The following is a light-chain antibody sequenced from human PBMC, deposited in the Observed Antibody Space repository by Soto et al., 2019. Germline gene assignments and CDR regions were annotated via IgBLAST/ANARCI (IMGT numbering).Light chain of an antibody. CDR2: SAS. Sequence: DIQMTQSPSSLSASVGDRVTITCRASQGISNYLAWYQQRPGTVPKLLIHSASTLQSRVPSRFSGSGSGTDFSLTISSLQPEDVATYYCQKYNSALFTFGPGTKVDLK. CDR1: QGISNY. CDR3: QKYNSALFT. V-gene: IGKV1-27*01. J-gene: IGKJ3*01.